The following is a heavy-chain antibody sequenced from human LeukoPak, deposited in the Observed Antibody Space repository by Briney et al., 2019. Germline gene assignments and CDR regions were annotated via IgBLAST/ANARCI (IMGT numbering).Heavy chain of an antibody. J-gene: IGHJ6*02. Sequence: PTGGSLRLSCAASGFTFSSYGMHWVRQAPGKGLEWVAVISYDGSNKYYADSVKGRFTISRDNSKNTLYLQMNSLRAEDTAVYYCAREKPIVVPLSGLLGYYGMDVWGQGTTVTVSS. V-gene: IGHV3-30*03. CDR1: GFTFSSYG. CDR3: AREKPIVVPLSGLLGYYGMDV. CDR2: ISYDGSNK. D-gene: IGHD2-2*01.